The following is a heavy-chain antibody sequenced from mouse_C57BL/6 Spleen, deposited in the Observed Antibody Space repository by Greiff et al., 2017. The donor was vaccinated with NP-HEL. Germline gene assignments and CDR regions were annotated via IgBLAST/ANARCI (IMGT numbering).Heavy chain of an antibody. D-gene: IGHD2-4*01. J-gene: IGHJ4*01. CDR1: GYAFSSYW. Sequence: VQVVESGAELVKPGASVKISCKASGYAFSSYWMNWVKQRPGKGLEWIGQIYPGDGDTNYNGKFKGKATLTADKSSSTAYMQLSSLTSEDSAVYFCARRTGYDYDGYAMDYWGQGTSVTVSS. CDR2: IYPGDGDT. CDR3: ARRTGYDYDGYAMDY. V-gene: IGHV1-80*01.